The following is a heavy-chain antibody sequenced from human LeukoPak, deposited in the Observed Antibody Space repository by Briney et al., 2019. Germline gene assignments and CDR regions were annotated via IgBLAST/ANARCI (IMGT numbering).Heavy chain of an antibody. CDR1: GGSISSYY. V-gene: IGHV4-4*07. J-gene: IGHJ3*02. D-gene: IGHD3-22*01. CDR3: ARSAVDSSGYYPLGAFDI. Sequence: SETLSLTCTVSGGSISSYYWSWIRQPAGKGLEWIGRIYTSGSTNYNPSLKSRVTISVDTSKNQFSLKLSSVTAADTAVYYCARSAVDSSGYYPLGAFDIWGQGTMVTVSS. CDR2: IYTSGST.